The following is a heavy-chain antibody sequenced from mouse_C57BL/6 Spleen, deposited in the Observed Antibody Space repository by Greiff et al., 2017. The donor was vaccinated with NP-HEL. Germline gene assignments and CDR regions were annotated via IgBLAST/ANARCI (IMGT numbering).Heavy chain of an antibody. J-gene: IGHJ4*01. D-gene: IGHD2-3*01. Sequence: VQLQQPGAELVMPGASVKLSCKASGYTFTSYWMHWVKQRPGQGLEWIGEIDPSDSYTNYNQKFKGKSTLTVDKSSSTAYMQLSSLTSEDSAVYYCARFLYDGYYVDAMDYWGQGTSVTVSS. CDR3: ARFLYDGYYVDAMDY. V-gene: IGHV1-69*01. CDR2: IDPSDSYT. CDR1: GYTFTSYW.